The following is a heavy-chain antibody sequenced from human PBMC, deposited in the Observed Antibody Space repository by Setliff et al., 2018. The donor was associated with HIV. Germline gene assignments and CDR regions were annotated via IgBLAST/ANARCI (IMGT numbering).Heavy chain of an antibody. CDR3: ARWERYYYDSSGYVGY. Sequence: ASVKVSCKASGYTFTSYAMHWVRQAPGQRLEWMGWINAGNGNTKYSQKFQGRVTITADTSTSTAYMELRSLRSDDTAVYYCARWERYYYDSSGYVGYWGQGTLVTVSS. J-gene: IGHJ4*02. CDR1: GYTFTSYA. D-gene: IGHD3-22*01. V-gene: IGHV1-3*01. CDR2: INAGNGNT.